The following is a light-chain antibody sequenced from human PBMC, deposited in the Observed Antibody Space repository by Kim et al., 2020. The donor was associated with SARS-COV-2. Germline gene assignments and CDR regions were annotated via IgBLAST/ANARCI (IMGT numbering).Light chain of an antibody. CDR2: GAS. CDR1: QSVSSN. CDR3: QQYNNWPYT. Sequence: SVAPGERATRSCRASQSVSSNLAWYQQKPGQAPRLLIYGASTRATGIPARFSGSGSGTEFTLTISSLQSEEFAVYYCQQYNNWPYTFGQGTKLEIK. J-gene: IGKJ2*01. V-gene: IGKV3-15*01.